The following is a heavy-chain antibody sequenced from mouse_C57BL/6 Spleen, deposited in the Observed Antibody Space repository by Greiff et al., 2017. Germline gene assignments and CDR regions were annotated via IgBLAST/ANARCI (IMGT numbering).Heavy chain of an antibody. CDR2: INPNNGGT. CDR1: GYTFTDYY. J-gene: IGHJ3*01. D-gene: IGHD2-2*01. Sequence: EVQLQQSGPELVKPGASVKISCKASGYTFTDYYMNWVKQSHGKSLEWIGDINPNNGGTSYNQKFKGKATLTVDKSSSTAYMELRSLTSEDSAVYYCARSYGYDGLGRFAYWGQGTLVTVSA. CDR3: ARSYGYDGLGRFAY. V-gene: IGHV1-26*01.